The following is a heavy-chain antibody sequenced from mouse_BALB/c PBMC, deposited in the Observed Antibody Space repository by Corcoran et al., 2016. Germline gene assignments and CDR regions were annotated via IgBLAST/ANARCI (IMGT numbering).Heavy chain of an antibody. CDR3: ARHGSSRYYAMDY. CDR2: INTYTGEP. CDR1: GYTFTNYG. Sequence: QIQLVQSGPELKKPGETVKISCKASGYTFTNYGMNWVKQAPGKGLKWMGWINTYTGEPTYADDFKGRFAFSLETSASTAYLQINNLKNEDTATYFWARHGSSRYYAMDYWGQGTSVTVSS. D-gene: IGHD1-1*01. J-gene: IGHJ4*01. V-gene: IGHV9-3-1*01.